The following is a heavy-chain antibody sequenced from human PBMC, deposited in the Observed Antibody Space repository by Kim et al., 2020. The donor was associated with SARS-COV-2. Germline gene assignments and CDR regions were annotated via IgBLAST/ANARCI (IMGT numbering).Heavy chain of an antibody. Sequence: SETLSLTCAVYGGSFSGYYWSWIRQPPGKGLEWIGEINHSGSTNYNPSLKSRVTISVDTSKNQFSLKLSSVTAADTAVYYCARGGYNWNKLDYWGQGTLVTVSS. CDR2: INHSGST. J-gene: IGHJ4*02. CDR3: ARGGYNWNKLDY. D-gene: IGHD1-20*01. CDR1: GGSFSGYY. V-gene: IGHV4-34*01.